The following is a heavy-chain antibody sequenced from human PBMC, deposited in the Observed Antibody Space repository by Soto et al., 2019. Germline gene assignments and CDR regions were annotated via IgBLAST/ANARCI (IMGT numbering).Heavy chain of an antibody. J-gene: IGHJ4*02. Sequence: PVGSLRLSCAASVSTFSSYWMHWVRQAPGKGLVWVSRIKGDGSETNYADSVKGRFTISRDNAKNTLYLQLNSLRAEDTAVYYCLRGNSGYGNFEYLGQGTRVIVSS. D-gene: IGHD5-12*01. CDR2: IKGDGSET. CDR1: VSTFSSYW. V-gene: IGHV3-74*01. CDR3: LRGNSGYGNFEY.